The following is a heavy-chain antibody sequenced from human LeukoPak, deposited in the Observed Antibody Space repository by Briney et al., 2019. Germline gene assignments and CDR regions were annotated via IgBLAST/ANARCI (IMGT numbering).Heavy chain of an antibody. J-gene: IGHJ3*02. V-gene: IGHV3-74*01. CDR2: INSDGSST. Sequence: GGSLRLSCAASGFTFSSYWMHWVRQAPGKGLVWVSRINSDGSSTTYADSVKGRFTISRDNAKNTLYLQMNSLRAEDTAVYYCARRGAASGAFDIWGQGTMVTVSS. CDR1: GFTFSSYW. D-gene: IGHD6-19*01. CDR3: ARRGAASGAFDI.